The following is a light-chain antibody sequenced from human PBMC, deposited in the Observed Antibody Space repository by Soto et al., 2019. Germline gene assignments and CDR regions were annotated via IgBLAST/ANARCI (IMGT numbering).Light chain of an antibody. CDR2: AAS. Sequence: DIQMTQSPSSLSASVGDRVTMTCRASQTISSYLNWYQQKPGKAPNLLIYAASSLQSGVPSRFSGCGSGTDFTLTINSLQPEDFAIYYCQQTYSTPRTFGQGTKVEIK. V-gene: IGKV1-39*01. CDR3: QQTYSTPRT. CDR1: QTISSY. J-gene: IGKJ1*01.